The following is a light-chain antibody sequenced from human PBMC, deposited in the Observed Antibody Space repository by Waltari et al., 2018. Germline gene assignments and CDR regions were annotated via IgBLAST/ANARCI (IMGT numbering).Light chain of an antibody. V-gene: IGKV3-15*01. CDR1: QYVSRS. CDR2: GAT. Sequence: TLSCTASQYVSRSLAWYQQRPGQAPRVLIYGATTRATGVPARFSGSGAGTEFTLTITSLQSEDVGVYYCQQYSNWPLYTFGQGTKLEI. J-gene: IGKJ2*01. CDR3: QQYSNWPLYT.